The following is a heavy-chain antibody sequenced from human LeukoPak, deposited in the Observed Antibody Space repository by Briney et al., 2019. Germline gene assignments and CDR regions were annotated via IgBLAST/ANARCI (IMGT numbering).Heavy chain of an antibody. Sequence: ASVKVSCKASGGTFSSYAISWVRQAPGQGLEWMGGIIPIFGTANYAQKFQGRVTITTDESTSTAYMELSSLRSEDTAVYYCATTRTSGLVAETNHFDYWGQGTLVTVSS. CDR3: ATTRTSGLVAETNHFDY. D-gene: IGHD2-15*01. CDR2: IIPIFGTA. CDR1: GGTFSSYA. J-gene: IGHJ4*02. V-gene: IGHV1-69*05.